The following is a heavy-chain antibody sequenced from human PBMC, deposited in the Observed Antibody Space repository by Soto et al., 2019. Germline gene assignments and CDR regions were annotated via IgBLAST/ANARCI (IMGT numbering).Heavy chain of an antibody. CDR3: AVGGYCSSTSCHYYFDY. D-gene: IGHD2-2*01. CDR1: GGSISSGDYY. Sequence: QVQLQESGPGLVKPSQTLSLTCTVSGGSISSGDYYWSWIRQPPGKGLEWIGYIYYSGSTYYNPSLKSRVTISVDTSKNQFSLKLSSVTAADTAVYYCAVGGYCSSTSCHYYFDYWGQGTLVTVSS. CDR2: IYYSGST. V-gene: IGHV4-30-4*01. J-gene: IGHJ4*02.